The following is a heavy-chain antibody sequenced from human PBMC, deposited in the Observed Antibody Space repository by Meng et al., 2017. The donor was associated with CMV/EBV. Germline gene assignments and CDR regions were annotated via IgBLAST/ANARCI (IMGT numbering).Heavy chain of an antibody. CDR1: GFTFSSYS. D-gene: IGHD3-3*01. V-gene: IGHV3-21*01. CDR2: ISSSSSYI. CDR3: ARQIFGVVRGMDV. J-gene: IGHJ6*02. Sequence: GESLKISCAASGFTFSSYSMNWVRQAPGKGLEWVSSISSSSSYIYYADSVKGRFTISRDNAKNSLYLQMNSLRAEDMAVYYCARQIFGVVRGMDVWGQGTTVTVSS.